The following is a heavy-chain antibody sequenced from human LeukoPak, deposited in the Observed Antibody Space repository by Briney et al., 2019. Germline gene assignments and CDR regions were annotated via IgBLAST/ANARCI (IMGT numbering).Heavy chain of an antibody. D-gene: IGHD2-2*01. CDR3: ASCSSTSHFDY. CDR2: IYYSGST. Sequence: PSETLSLTCTVSGESISSYYWGWIRQPPGKGLEWIGSIYYSGSTYYNPSLKSRVTISVDTSKNQFSLKLSSVTAADTAVYYCASCSSTSHFDYWGQGTLVTVSS. V-gene: IGHV4-39*01. J-gene: IGHJ4*02. CDR1: GESISSYY.